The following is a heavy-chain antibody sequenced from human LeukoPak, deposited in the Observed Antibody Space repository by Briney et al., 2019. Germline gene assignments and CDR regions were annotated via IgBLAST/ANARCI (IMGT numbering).Heavy chain of an antibody. J-gene: IGHJ5*02. V-gene: IGHV4-34*01. CDR3: ARGSPGKGVVVPAAIWFDP. CDR1: GGSFSGYY. Sequence: SETLSLTCAVYGGSFSGYYWSWIRQPPGRGLEWIGEINHSGSTNYNPSLKSRVTISVDTSKNQFSLKLSSVTAADTAVYYCARGSPGKGVVVPAAIWFDPWGQGTLVTVSS. CDR2: INHSGST. D-gene: IGHD2-2*01.